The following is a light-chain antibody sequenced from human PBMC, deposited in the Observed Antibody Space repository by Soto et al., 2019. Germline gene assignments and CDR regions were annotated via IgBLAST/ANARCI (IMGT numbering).Light chain of an antibody. V-gene: IGKV1-27*01. J-gene: IGKJ1*01. CDR2: AAS. CDR3: QKYNSAPRT. Sequence: IQMTQSPSSLSAAVGDRVTITCRASQGISNYLAWYQQKPGKVPKLLSYAASTLQSGVPSRFSGSGSGTDFTLTISSLRPEDVATYYCQKYNSAPRTFGQGTEVEIK. CDR1: QGISNY.